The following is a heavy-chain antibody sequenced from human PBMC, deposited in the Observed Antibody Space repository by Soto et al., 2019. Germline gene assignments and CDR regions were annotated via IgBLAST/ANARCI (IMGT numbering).Heavy chain of an antibody. CDR3: ARLDYGSLVFHYYMDV. D-gene: IGHD3-10*01. V-gene: IGHV3-23*01. Sequence: GGSLRLSCAASGFTFSSYAMSWVRQAPGKGLEWVSAISGSGGSTYYADSVKGRFTISRDNSKNTLYLQMNSLRAEDTAVYYCARLDYGSLVFHYYMDVWGKGTTVTVSS. CDR1: GFTFSSYA. CDR2: ISGSGGST. J-gene: IGHJ6*03.